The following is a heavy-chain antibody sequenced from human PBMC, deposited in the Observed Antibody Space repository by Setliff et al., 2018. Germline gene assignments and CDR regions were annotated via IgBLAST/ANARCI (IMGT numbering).Heavy chain of an antibody. CDR1: GYTFTSYD. CDR3: ARGWAALGIIGY. D-gene: IGHD7-27*01. Sequence: GASVKVSCKASGYTFTSYDINWVRQATGQGLEWMGWMNPNSGNTGYAQKFQGRVTITRNTSISTAYMELSRLTSEDTAVYFCARGWAALGIIGYWGQGALVTVSS. CDR2: MNPNSGNT. V-gene: IGHV1-8*03. J-gene: IGHJ4*02.